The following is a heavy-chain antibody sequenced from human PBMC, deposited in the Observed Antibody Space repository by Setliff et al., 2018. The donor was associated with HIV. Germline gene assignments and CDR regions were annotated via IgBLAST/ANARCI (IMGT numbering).Heavy chain of an antibody. CDR2: INHSGST. D-gene: IGHD6-13*01. V-gene: IGHV4-34*01. Sequence: LPATLSLPCAVSGGSFSGYYWNWIRQPPGKGLEWIGEINHSGSTNYNPSLKSRVTISVDTSMDQFSLKLNSVTAADTAVYYCAAASSWDPLLDYWGQGTRVTVS. CDR3: AAASSWDPLLDY. CDR1: GGSFSGYY. J-gene: IGHJ4*02.